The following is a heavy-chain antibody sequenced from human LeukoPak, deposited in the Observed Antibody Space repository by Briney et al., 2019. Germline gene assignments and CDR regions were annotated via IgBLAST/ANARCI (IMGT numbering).Heavy chain of an antibody. V-gene: IGHV3-30*02. D-gene: IGHD6-13*01. CDR1: GFTFSSYG. Sequence: GGSQRLSCAASGFTFSSYGMHWVRQAPGKGLEWVAFIRYDGSNKYYADSVKGRFTISRDNCKNTLYLQMNSLKPEDTAVYYCAKDEIFGNSWTFDYWGQGTLVTVSS. J-gene: IGHJ4*02. CDR3: AKDEIFGNSWTFDY. CDR2: IRYDGSNK.